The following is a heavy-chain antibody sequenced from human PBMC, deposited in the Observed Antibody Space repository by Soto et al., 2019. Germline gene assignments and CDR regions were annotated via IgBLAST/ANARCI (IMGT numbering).Heavy chain of an antibody. CDR2: IIPRFGKPA. CDR1: GDSFSTFA. V-gene: IGHV1-69*06. Sequence: QVQLVQSGAEVKKPGSSVKVSCKASGDSFSTFAFSWVRQAHGPGLEWMGAIIPRFGKPANYAQKFQDRVTITADKSTTTVYMEVRSLRSENTAVYYCARSRFLDYWGQGTPVTVSS. J-gene: IGHJ4*02. D-gene: IGHD3-3*01. CDR3: ARSRFLDY.